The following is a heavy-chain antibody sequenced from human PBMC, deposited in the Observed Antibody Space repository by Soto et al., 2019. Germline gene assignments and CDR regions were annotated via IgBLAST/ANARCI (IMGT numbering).Heavy chain of an antibody. J-gene: IGHJ4*02. CDR1: GGSISSGDYS. D-gene: IGHD3-10*01. V-gene: IGHV4-30-2*01. Sequence: QLQLQESGSGLVKPSQTLSLTCTVSGGSISSGDYSWSWIRQPPGKVLEWIGYVFRSGSTYYSPSLKSRVTISVHGAQNQFSLTLTSVTAADTGVYYCARGSDGAGSDYWGQGTLVTVSS. CDR2: VFRSGST. CDR3: ARGSDGAGSDY.